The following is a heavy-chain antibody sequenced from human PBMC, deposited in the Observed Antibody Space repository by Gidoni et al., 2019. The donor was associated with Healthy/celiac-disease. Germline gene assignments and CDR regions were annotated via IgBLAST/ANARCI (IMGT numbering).Heavy chain of an antibody. CDR1: GFTFSSYA. J-gene: IGHJ5*02. V-gene: IGHV3-23*01. D-gene: IGHD3-10*01. CDR2: ISGSGGST. Sequence: EVQLLESGGGLVQPGGSLRLSCAASGFTFSSYAMSWVRQAPGKGLEWVSAISGSGGSTYYADSVKGRFTISRDNSKNTLYLQMNSLRAEDTAVYYCAKTMTWFGELLSNWFDPWGQGTLVTVSS. CDR3: AKTMTWFGELLSNWFDP.